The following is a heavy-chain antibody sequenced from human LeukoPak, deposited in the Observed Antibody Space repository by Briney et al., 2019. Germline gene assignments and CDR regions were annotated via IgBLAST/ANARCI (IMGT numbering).Heavy chain of an antibody. CDR3: AREPAAVAGIDY. CDR1: GFTFSSYS. V-gene: IGHV3-21*01. J-gene: IGHJ4*02. CDR2: ISSSSSYI. Sequence: GGSLRLSCAASGFTFSSYSMNWVRQAPGKGLEWVSSISSSSSYIYYADSVKGRFTISRDNAKNSLYLQMNSLRAEDTAVYYCAREPAAVAGIDYWGQGTLDTVSS. D-gene: IGHD6-19*01.